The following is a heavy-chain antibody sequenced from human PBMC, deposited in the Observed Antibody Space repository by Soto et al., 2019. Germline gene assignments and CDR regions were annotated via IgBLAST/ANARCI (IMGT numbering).Heavy chain of an antibody. Sequence: SETLSLTCTVSGGSISSSSYYWGWIRQPPGKGLEWVGSIYYSGSTYYNPSLKSRVTISVDTSKNQFSLKLSSVTAADMAVYYCARHPYSSSWYRRDFDYWGQGTLVTVSS. D-gene: IGHD6-13*01. J-gene: IGHJ4*02. V-gene: IGHV4-39*01. CDR2: IYYSGST. CDR1: GGSISSSSYY. CDR3: ARHPYSSSWYRRDFDY.